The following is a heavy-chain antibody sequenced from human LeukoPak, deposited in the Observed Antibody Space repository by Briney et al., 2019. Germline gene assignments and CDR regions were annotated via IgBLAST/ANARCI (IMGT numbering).Heavy chain of an antibody. J-gene: IGHJ5*02. V-gene: IGHV1-46*01. Sequence: ASVKVSCKASGNTFTNYYMHWVRQAPGQGFEWMGTVSPSGAITTYAQKFQGRVTMTRDMSTSTDYMELSSLRSEDTAIYYCARDNSVGDNAWWFDPWGQGTLVTVSS. D-gene: IGHD1-26*01. CDR1: GNTFTNYY. CDR3: ARDNSVGDNAWWFDP. CDR2: VSPSGAIT.